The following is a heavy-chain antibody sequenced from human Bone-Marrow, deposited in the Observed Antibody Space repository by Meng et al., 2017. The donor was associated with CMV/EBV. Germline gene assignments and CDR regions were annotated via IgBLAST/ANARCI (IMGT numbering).Heavy chain of an antibody. J-gene: IGHJ5*02. D-gene: IGHD3-3*01. CDR3: TSRVVIIPDNWFDP. CDR2: ISWNSGSI. V-gene: IGHV3-9*01. Sequence: GGSLRLSCAASGFTFDDYAMHWVRQAPGKGLEWVSGISWNSGSIGYADSVKGRFTISRDNAKNSLYLQMNSLKTEDTAVYYCTSRVVIIPDNWFDPWGQGTLVTVSS. CDR1: GFTFDDYA.